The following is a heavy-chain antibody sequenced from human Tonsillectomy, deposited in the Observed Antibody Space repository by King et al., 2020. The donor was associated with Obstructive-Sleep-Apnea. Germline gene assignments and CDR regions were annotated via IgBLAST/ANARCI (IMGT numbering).Heavy chain of an antibody. CDR1: GFIFSDYY. V-gene: IGHV3-11*01. J-gene: IGHJ1*01. CDR3: ARDDDSGYFQH. CDR2: ISGSGVTI. D-gene: IGHD1-26*01. Sequence: VQLVESGGGLVKPGGSLRFSWAASGFIFSDYYRSWIGQAQGKGLEWVSYISGSGVTIYYPDLVKGRFTISRENAKNSLYLQMNSLRAEDTAVYYCARDDDSGYFQHWGQGTLVTVSS.